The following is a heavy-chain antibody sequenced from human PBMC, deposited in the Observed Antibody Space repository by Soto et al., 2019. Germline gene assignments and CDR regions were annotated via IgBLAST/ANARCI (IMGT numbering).Heavy chain of an antibody. CDR3: ARDIGSYAYAEGY. J-gene: IGHJ4*02. D-gene: IGHD2-2*01. CDR2: VYSSGTT. CDR1: GGSINSYW. Sequence: LSLTCSVSGGSINSYWWSWIRQPAGKGLEWIGRVYSSGTTDYNPSLNSRATMSVETSKNQFSLKLTSVTAADTAVYYCARDIGSYAYAEGYWGQGIQVTVSS. V-gene: IGHV4-4*07.